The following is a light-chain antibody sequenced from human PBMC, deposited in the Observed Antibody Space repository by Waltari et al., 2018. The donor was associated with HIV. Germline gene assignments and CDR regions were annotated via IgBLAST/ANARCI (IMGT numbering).Light chain of an antibody. Sequence: DIQMTQSPSSLSASVGDRVTITCRVSQGLSKSLAWYQQKPGRAPKVLLHGTSSLGSGVPSRFSGSGSGTDYTLTISSLQPEDFATYYCQQYYSTPWTFGQGTKVEIK. CDR3: QQYYSTPWT. CDR1: QGLSKS. V-gene: IGKV1-NL1*01. J-gene: IGKJ1*01. CDR2: GTS.